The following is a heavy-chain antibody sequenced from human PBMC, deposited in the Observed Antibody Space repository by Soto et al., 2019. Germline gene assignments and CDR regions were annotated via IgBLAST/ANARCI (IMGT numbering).Heavy chain of an antibody. D-gene: IGHD3-16*01. CDR1: GGSISSGGYY. J-gene: IGHJ3*02. CDR3: ARVMVTFGPISAFDI. Sequence: SETLSLTCTVSGGSISSGGYYWSWIRQHPGKGLEWIGYIYYSGSTYYNPSLKSRVTISVDTSKNQFSLKLSSVTAADTAVYYCARVMVTFGPISAFDIWGQGTMVTGSS. CDR2: IYYSGST. V-gene: IGHV4-31*03.